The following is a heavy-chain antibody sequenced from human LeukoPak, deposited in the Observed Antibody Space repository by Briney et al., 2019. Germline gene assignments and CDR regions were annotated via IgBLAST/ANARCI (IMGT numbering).Heavy chain of an antibody. J-gene: IGHJ5*02. CDR1: GASFSDAY. CDR3: ARGNWFGP. CDR2: MTPSGST. V-gene: IGHV4-34*01. Sequence: SETLSLTCAVYGASFSDAYWSWTRQPPGKGLEWIAEMTPSGSTNYNPSLKSRLTISVDTSKNHFSLNLSSVTAADTAVYFCARGNWFGPWGQGTLVTVSS.